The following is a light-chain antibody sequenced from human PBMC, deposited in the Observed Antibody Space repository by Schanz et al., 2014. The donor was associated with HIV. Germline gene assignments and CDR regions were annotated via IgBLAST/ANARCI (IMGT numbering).Light chain of an antibody. V-gene: IGKV3-15*01. CDR2: DVS. Sequence: EIVLTQSPGSLSLSPGERATLSCRASQSVAGRSAWFQQKPGQAPRLLIYDVSTRVTAIPARFSGSESGTDFTLTISSLQPEDFATYYCQQLNSYPITFGQGTRLDIK. CDR1: QSVAGR. J-gene: IGKJ5*01. CDR3: QQLNSYPIT.